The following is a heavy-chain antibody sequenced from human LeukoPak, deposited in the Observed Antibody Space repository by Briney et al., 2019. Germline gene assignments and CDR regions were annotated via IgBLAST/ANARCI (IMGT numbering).Heavy chain of an antibody. J-gene: IGHJ6*02. CDR3: ARDRGLRYCSGGSCYDGGGMDV. CDR2: ISYDGSNK. D-gene: IGHD2-15*01. Sequence: PGRSLRLSCAASGFTFSSYGMHWVRQAPGKGLEWVAVISYDGSNKYYADSVKGRFTFSRDNSKNTLYLQMNSLRAEDTAVYYCARDRGLRYCSGGSCYDGGGMDVWGQGTTVTVSS. CDR1: GFTFSSYG. V-gene: IGHV3-30*03.